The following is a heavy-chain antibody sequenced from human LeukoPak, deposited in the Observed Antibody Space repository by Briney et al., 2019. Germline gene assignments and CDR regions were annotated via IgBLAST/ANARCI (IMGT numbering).Heavy chain of an antibody. V-gene: IGHV3-53*01. D-gene: IGHD6-13*01. J-gene: IGHJ6*03. CDR2: IYSGGST. Sequence: SGGSLRLSCAASGFTVSSNYMSWVRQAPGKGLEWVSIIYSGGSTFYADSVKGRFTISRDNSKNTLYLQMNSLRAEDTAVYYCARLRSGSSWYYYYYMDVWGKGTTVTVSS. CDR3: ARLRSGSSWYYYYYMDV. CDR1: GFTVSSNY.